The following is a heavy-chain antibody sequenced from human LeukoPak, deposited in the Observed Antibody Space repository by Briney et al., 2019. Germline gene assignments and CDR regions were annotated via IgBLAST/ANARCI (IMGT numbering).Heavy chain of an antibody. D-gene: IGHD6-6*01. V-gene: IGHV3-48*03. J-gene: IGHJ4*02. CDR3: AREVAARTFDY. Sequence: GGSLRLSCAASGFTFSSYEMNWVRQAPGKGLEWVSYISSSSGTTIYYADSVKGRFTISRDNAKNSLYLQMNSLRAEDTAVYYCAREVAARTFDYWGQGTLVTVSS. CDR2: ISSSSGTTI. CDR1: GFTFSSYE.